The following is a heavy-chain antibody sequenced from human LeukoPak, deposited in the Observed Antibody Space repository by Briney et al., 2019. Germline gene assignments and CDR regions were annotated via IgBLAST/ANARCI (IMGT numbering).Heavy chain of an antibody. CDR1: GYTFTSYG. CDR2: TSAYNGNT. CDR3: ARGEDYYDSSGYYSLRFDY. V-gene: IGHV1-18*01. Sequence: ASVKVSCKASGYTFTSYGISWVRQAPGQGLEWMGWTSAYNGNTNYAQKLQGRVTMTTDTSTSTAYMELRSLRSDDTAVYYCARGEDYYDSSGYYSLRFDYWGQGTLVTVSS. D-gene: IGHD3-22*01. J-gene: IGHJ4*02.